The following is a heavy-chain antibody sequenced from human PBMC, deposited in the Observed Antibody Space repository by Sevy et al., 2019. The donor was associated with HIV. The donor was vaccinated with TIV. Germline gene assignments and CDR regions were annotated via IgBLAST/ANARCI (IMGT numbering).Heavy chain of an antibody. CDR1: EFTFSKYA. V-gene: IGHV3-23*01. J-gene: IGHJ4*02. CDR3: AKALYYYDSGAYFSHFDS. CDR2: VSGSGAGT. D-gene: IGHD3-22*01. Sequence: GEALRLSCSASEFTFSKYAMSWVRQAPGKGLEWVASVSGSGAGTNHADSVGGRFTISRDNSKDTLYLQMTSLRAEDTAVYYCAKALYYYDSGAYFSHFDSWGQGTPVTVSS.